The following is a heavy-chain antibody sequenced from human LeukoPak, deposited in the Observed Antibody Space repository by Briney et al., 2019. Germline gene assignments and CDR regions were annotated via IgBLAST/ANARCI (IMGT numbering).Heavy chain of an antibody. CDR3: VRHERDFDY. Sequence: GASVTVSFKASGYTFISYVIHWVRQAPGQRLEWMGWINAGNGNTKYSQKFQGRVTITRDTSATTAYMDLRSLRSEDTAVYFCVRHERDFDYWGQGTLVTVSS. D-gene: IGHD1-1*01. V-gene: IGHV1-3*01. J-gene: IGHJ4*02. CDR2: INAGNGNT. CDR1: GYTFISYV.